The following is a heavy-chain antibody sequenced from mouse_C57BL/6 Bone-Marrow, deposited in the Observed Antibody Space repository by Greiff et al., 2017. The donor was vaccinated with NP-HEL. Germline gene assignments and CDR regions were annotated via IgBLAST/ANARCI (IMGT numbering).Heavy chain of an antibody. Sequence: VQLQQPGAELVKPGASVKLSCKASGYTFTSYWMHWVKQRPGQGLEWIGMIHPNSGSTNYNEKFKSKATLTVDKSSSTAYMQLSSLTSEDSAVYYCAREGYGNYLYWYFDVWGTGTTVTVSS. CDR3: AREGYGNYLYWYFDV. V-gene: IGHV1-64*01. D-gene: IGHD2-1*01. CDR2: IHPNSGST. J-gene: IGHJ1*03. CDR1: GYTFTSYW.